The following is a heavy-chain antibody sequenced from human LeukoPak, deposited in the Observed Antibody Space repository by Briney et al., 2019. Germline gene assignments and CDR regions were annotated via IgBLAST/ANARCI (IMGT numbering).Heavy chain of an antibody. CDR1: GYTFTGFF. CDR2: INPNSGVT. V-gene: IGHV1-2*02. J-gene: IGHJ4*02. CDR3: ARDVPGYSSEFDF. Sequence: ASVKVSCKTAGYTFTGFFMHWVRQAPGQGREWIGWINPNSGVTRSAQEFQGRVTLTTDTSVSTAYMELSRLTSDDTAVYYCARDVPGYSSEFDFWGQGTLVTVSS. D-gene: IGHD6-19*01.